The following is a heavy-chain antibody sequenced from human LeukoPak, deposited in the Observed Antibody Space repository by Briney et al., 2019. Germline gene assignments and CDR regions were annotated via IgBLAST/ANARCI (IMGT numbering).Heavy chain of an antibody. CDR1: GFIFDDFG. CDR3: TRDETGIDY. D-gene: IGHD1-1*01. CDR2: INWNGDIT. V-gene: IGHV3-20*04. J-gene: IGHJ4*02. Sequence: PGGSLRLSCAASGFIFDDFGMTWVRQAPGKGLEWVSSINWNGDITPYADSVKGRFTISRDNAKNALYLQMNSLRPEDTALYFCTRDETGIDYWGQGTPVTVSS.